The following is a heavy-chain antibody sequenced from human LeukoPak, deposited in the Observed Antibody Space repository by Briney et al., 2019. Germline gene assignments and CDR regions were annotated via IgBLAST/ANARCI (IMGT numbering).Heavy chain of an antibody. CDR1: GFTFSTYS. CDR3: ARGPSSQFRTDY. J-gene: IGHJ4*02. V-gene: IGHV3-48*01. D-gene: IGHD2-2*01. CDR2: IGRSSSPI. Sequence: GGSLRLSCAASGFTFSTYSMNWVRQAPGKGLEWVSYIGRSSSPIYYADSVKGRFTISRDDAKNSLYLQMNGLRAEDTAVYYCARGPSSQFRTDYWGQGTLVTVSS.